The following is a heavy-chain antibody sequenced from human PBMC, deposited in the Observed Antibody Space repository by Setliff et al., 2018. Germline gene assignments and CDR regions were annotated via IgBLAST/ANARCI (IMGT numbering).Heavy chain of an antibody. CDR3: ARLGGWLTSPETPGAFDI. CDR2: IYLGDSDV. Sequence: GESLRISCKGSGYSFTNTWIGWVRQMPGKGLEWMGIIYLGDSDVRYSPSFQGQVTISADKSINTAYLQWSSLKASDTAIYYCARLGGWLTSPETPGAFDIWGQGTMVTVSS. J-gene: IGHJ3*02. D-gene: IGHD3-16*01. V-gene: IGHV5-51*01. CDR1: GYSFTNTW.